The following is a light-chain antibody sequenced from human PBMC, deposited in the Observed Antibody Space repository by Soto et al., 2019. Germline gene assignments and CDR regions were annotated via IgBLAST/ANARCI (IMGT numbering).Light chain of an antibody. CDR2: GAS. J-gene: IGKJ4*01. Sequence: ENVLTQSPGTLSVSPGERATLSCRASQTVGSSFLAWYQQKPGQAPRLLIYGASSRATGIPARFSGSGSGTDFTLTISRLEPEDFAVYYCQQHASSPRTFGEGTKVEFK. CDR1: QTVGSSF. CDR3: QQHASSPRT. V-gene: IGKV3-20*01.